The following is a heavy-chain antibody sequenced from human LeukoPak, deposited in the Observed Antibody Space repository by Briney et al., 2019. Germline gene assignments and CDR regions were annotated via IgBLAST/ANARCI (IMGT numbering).Heavy chain of an antibody. CDR1: GGTFSSYA. V-gene: IGHV1-69*06. D-gene: IGHD3-9*01. J-gene: IGHJ4*02. CDR2: IIPIFGTA. CDR3: ARNQALYDILTGYYYSDY. Sequence: SVKVSCKASGGTFSSYAISWVRQAPGQGLEWMGGIIPIFGTANYAQKFQGRVTITADKSTSTAYMELSSLRSEDTAVYYCARNQALYDILTGYYYSDYWGQGTLVTVSS.